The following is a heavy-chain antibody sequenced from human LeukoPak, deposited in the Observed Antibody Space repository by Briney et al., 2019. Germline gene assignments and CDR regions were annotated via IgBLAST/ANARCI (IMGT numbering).Heavy chain of an antibody. CDR2: ISGSGGST. Sequence: PGGSLRLSCAASGFTFSNAWMSWVRQAPGKGLEWVSAISGSGGSTYYADSVKGRFTISRDNSKNTLYLQMNSLRAEDTAVYYCAKDSSGWYFFSGGQGTLVTVSS. J-gene: IGHJ4*02. CDR1: GFTFSNAW. V-gene: IGHV3-23*01. D-gene: IGHD6-19*01. CDR3: AKDSSGWYFFS.